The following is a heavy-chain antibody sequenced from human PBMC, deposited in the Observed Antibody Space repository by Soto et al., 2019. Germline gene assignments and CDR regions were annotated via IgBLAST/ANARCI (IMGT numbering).Heavy chain of an antibody. D-gene: IGHD5-12*01. Sequence: GGSLRLSCAASGFTFSSYWMSWVRQAPGKGLEWVANIKQDGSEKYYVDSVKGRFTISRDNAKNSLYLQMNSLRAEDTAVYYCARDLPPKRSGLAPGDYWGQGTLVTVSS. CDR2: IKQDGSEK. V-gene: IGHV3-7*01. J-gene: IGHJ4*02. CDR1: GFTFSSYW. CDR3: ARDLPPKRSGLAPGDY.